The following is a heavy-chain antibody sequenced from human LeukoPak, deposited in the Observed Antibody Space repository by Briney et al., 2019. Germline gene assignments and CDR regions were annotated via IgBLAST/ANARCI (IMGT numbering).Heavy chain of an antibody. V-gene: IGHV4-39*01. D-gene: IGHD4-23*01. CDR2: IYYSGIT. CDR1: GGSISISSYY. CDR3: ARLRWRYFVY. Sequence: PSETLSLTCTVSGGSISISSYYWGWIRQPPGKGLEWIGSIYYSGITYYNPSLKSRVTRYEDTSTSQFYLKLSSVTAADTAVYYCARLRWRYFVYWGQGTLVTVSS. J-gene: IGHJ4*02.